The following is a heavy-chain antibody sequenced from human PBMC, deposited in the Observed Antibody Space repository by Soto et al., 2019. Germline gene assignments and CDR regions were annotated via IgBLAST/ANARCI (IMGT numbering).Heavy chain of an antibody. Sequence: EVQLVESGGGLIQPGGSLRLSCAVSGFTVSNNYMSWVRQAPGKGLEGVSVIYSGGYTAYGDSVKGRFTISRDNSKNTIFLKRNTRRAGDPAVYYWAPRPGGGGYWGQGTLVTVSS. V-gene: IGHV3-53*01. D-gene: IGHD3-10*01. CDR3: APRPGGGGY. CDR1: GFTVSNNY. CDR2: IYSGGYT. J-gene: IGHJ4*02.